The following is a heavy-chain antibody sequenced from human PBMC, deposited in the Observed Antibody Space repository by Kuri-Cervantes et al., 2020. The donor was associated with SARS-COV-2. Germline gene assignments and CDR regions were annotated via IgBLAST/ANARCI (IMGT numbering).Heavy chain of an antibody. CDR3: AKDRAGVHDF. CDR1: GFNFSSYA. V-gene: IGHV3-30-3*01. Sequence: GGSLRLSCAASGFNFSSYAMHWVRQAPGKGLEWVAVISYDGSNKYYADSVKGRFTISRDNSKNTLHLQMKSLRDEDTAIYYCAKDRAGVHDFWGQGTLVTVSS. D-gene: IGHD2-21*01. CDR2: ISYDGSNK. J-gene: IGHJ4*02.